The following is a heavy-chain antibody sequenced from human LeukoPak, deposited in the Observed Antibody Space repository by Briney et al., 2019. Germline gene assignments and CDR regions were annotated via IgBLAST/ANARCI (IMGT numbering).Heavy chain of an antibody. D-gene: IGHD3-22*01. V-gene: IGHV1-69*04. Sequence: SVKVSCKTSGGTYSNYAISWVRQAPGQGPDWMGRIIPVRGLTNYAQKFQGRVTITADTSSSTVYMELSSLTSDDTAMYYCATWHNYYESSGLAFDVWGQGTMVTVSS. CDR3: ATWHNYYESSGLAFDV. J-gene: IGHJ3*01. CDR1: GGTYSNYA. CDR2: IIPVRGLT.